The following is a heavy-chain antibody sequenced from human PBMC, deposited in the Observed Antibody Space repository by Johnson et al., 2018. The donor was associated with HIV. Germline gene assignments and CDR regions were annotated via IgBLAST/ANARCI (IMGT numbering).Heavy chain of an antibody. V-gene: IGHV3-11*04. CDR3: ARRSLVGQLGDDAFDI. CDR2: ISSSGSTI. J-gene: IGHJ3*02. Sequence: QVQLVESGGGLVQPGGSLRLSCAASGFTFSDYYMSWIRQAPGKGLEWVSYISSSGSTIYYADSVKGRFTISRDNAKNSLYLQMNSLRAEDTAVYYWARRSLVGQLGDDAFDIWVQGTMVTVSS. D-gene: IGHD6-6*01. CDR1: GFTFSDYY.